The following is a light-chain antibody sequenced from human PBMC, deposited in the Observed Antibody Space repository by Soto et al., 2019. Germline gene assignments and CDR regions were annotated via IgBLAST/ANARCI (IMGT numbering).Light chain of an antibody. CDR2: GAS. V-gene: IGKV3-15*01. J-gene: IGKJ5*01. Sequence: EIVMTQSPATLSVFPGERATLSCRASQSVSNNLAWYQQKPGQAPRLLIYGASTRATGIPARFSGSGSGTEFTLTLSSLQSEDFAVYYCQQYNNWAITFGQGTRLEIK. CDR3: QQYNNWAIT. CDR1: QSVSNN.